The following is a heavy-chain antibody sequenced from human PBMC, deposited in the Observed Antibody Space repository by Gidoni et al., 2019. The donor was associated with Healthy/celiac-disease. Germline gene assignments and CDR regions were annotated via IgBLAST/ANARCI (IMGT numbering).Heavy chain of an antibody. J-gene: IGHJ2*01. CDR1: GYAFTSYG. Sequence: QVQLVQSGAEVKKPGASVKVSCKASGYAFTSYGISWVRQAPGQGLEWMGWISAYNGNTNYAQKLQGRVTMTTDTSTSTAYMELRSLRSDDTAVYYCARVGSVVTHVPDWYFDLWGRGTLVTVSS. V-gene: IGHV1-18*01. CDR2: ISAYNGNT. CDR3: ARVGSVVTHVPDWYFDL. D-gene: IGHD2-15*01.